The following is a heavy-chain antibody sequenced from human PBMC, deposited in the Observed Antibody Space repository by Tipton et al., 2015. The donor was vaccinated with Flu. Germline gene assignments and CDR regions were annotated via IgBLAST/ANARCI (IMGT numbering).Heavy chain of an antibody. J-gene: IGHJ1*01. CDR2: IYYSGST. Sequence: LRLSCTVSGDSISSYYWSWIRQPPGKGLEWIGYIYYSGSTNYNPSLKSRVTISVDTSKNQFSLKLSSVTAADTAVYYCARYGTYDGSRYFQHWGHGTLVTVSS. D-gene: IGHD1-26*01. V-gene: IGHV4-59*01. CDR3: ARYGTYDGSRYFQH. CDR1: GDSISSYY.